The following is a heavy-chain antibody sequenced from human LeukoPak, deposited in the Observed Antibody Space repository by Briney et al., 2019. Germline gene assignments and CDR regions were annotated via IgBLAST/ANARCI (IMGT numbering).Heavy chain of an antibody. Sequence: GGSRRLSSAASGFSFSNHWMHWVRQVPGKGLVWVSRINSDGSSTTYADSVKGRLTISRDNAKNTLYLQMNSLRDEDTAVYYCTRYGSQSSSWYGEFDYWGQGTQVTVSS. D-gene: IGHD6-13*01. CDR1: GFSFSNHW. V-gene: IGHV3-74*03. J-gene: IGHJ4*02. CDR3: TRYGSQSSSWYGEFDY. CDR2: INSDGSST.